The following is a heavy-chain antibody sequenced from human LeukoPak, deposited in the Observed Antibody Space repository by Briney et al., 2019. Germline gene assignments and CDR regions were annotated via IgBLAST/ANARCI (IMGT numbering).Heavy chain of an antibody. J-gene: IGHJ2*01. CDR2: IYYSGNT. CDR3: ARVSSSWYQDWYFDL. Sequence: KTSETLSLTCTVSGGSISSTNYYWGWIRQPPGKGLEWIGSIYYSGNTYYNASLKSRVTISVDTSKNQFSLKLSSVTAADTAVYYCARVSSSWYQDWYFDLWGRGTLVTVSS. V-gene: IGHV4-39*07. D-gene: IGHD6-13*01. CDR1: GGSISSTNYY.